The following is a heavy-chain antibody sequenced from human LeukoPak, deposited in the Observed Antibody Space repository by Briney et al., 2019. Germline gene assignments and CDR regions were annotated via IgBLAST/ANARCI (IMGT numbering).Heavy chain of an antibody. CDR1: GGTFSSYA. D-gene: IGHD3-22*01. Sequence: GPSVKVSCKASGGTFSSYAISWVRQAPGQGLEWMGGIIPIFGTANYAQKFQGRVTITADESTSTAYMELSSLRSEDTAVYYCARETYYYDSSGYYYPFDYWGQGTLVTVSS. CDR2: IIPIFGTA. V-gene: IGHV1-69*13. CDR3: ARETYYYDSSGYYYPFDY. J-gene: IGHJ4*02.